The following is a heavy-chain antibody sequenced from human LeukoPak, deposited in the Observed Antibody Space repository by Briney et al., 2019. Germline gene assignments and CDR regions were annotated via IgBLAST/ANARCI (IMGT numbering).Heavy chain of an antibody. CDR2: INHNGNVN. J-gene: IGHJ6*02. CDR1: EFTFSNYA. V-gene: IGHV3-7*03. D-gene: IGHD3-16*01. CDR3: ARGGGLDV. Sequence: GGSLRLSCAASEFTFSNYAMYWVRQAPGKGLEWVASINHNGNVNYYVDSVKGRFTISRDNAKNSLYLQMSNLRAEDTAVYFCARGGGLDVWGQGATVTVSS.